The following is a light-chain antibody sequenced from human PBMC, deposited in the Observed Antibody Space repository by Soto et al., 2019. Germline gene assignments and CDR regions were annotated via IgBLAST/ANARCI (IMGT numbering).Light chain of an antibody. V-gene: IGKV3-15*01. CDR1: QSVSSN. CDR2: GAS. Sequence: EIVMTQSPATLSVSPGERATLSCRASQSVSSNLAWYQQKPGQAPRLLIYGASTRATGIPARFSGSGSGTELTITISSLQSEDCEVYYCQQYNNWPRTFGQGTKVDNK. J-gene: IGKJ1*01. CDR3: QQYNNWPRT.